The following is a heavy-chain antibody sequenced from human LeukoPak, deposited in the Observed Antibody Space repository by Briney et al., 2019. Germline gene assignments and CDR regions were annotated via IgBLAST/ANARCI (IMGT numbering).Heavy chain of an antibody. V-gene: IGHV4-34*01. CDR2: INHSGST. Sequence: SETLCLTCAVYGGSFSGYYWSWIRQPPGEGLEWIGEINHSGSTNYNPSLKSRVTISVDTSKNQFSLKLSSVTAADTAVYYCARERSLTVAGTNWFDPWGQGTLVTVSS. CDR3: ARERSLTVAGTNWFDP. CDR1: GGSFSGYY. D-gene: IGHD6-19*01. J-gene: IGHJ5*02.